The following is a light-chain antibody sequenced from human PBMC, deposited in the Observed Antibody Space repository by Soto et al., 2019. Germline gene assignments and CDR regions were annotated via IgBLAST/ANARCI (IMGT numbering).Light chain of an antibody. CDR1: QDISNY. CDR2: DAS. J-gene: IGKJ1*01. V-gene: IGKV1-33*01. CDR3: QQYGSSGT. Sequence: DIQMTQSPSSLSASVGDRVTITCQASQDISNYLNWYQQKPGKAPKLLIYDASNLETGVPSRFSGSGSGTDFTFTISSLQPEDFAVYYCQQYGSSGTFAQGTKVDI.